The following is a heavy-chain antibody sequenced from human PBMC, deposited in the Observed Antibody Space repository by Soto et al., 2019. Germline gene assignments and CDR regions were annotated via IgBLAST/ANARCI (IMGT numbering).Heavy chain of an antibody. CDR2: ISWNSGSI. CDR3: AKDGSFGHWYFDL. J-gene: IGHJ2*01. D-gene: IGHD3-3*01. Sequence: PGGSLRLSCAASGFTFDDYAMHWARQAPGKGLEWVSGISWNSGSIGYADSVKGRFTISRDNAKNSLYLQMNSLRAEDTALYYCAKDGSFGHWYFDLWGRGTLVTVSS. CDR1: GFTFDDYA. V-gene: IGHV3-9*01.